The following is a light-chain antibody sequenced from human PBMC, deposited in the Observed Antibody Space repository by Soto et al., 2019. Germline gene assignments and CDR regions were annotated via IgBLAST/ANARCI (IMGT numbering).Light chain of an antibody. CDR2: KAS. V-gene: IGKV1-5*03. CDR3: QQYNNYSGT. J-gene: IGKJ2*01. Sequence: DIPMTQSPSTLSASVGDRVTITCRASQSITSWLAWYQQKPGKAPTLLIYKASSLESGVPSRFSASGSGTEFTLTISSLQPADFATYYCQQYNNYSGTFGQGTKLEIK. CDR1: QSITSW.